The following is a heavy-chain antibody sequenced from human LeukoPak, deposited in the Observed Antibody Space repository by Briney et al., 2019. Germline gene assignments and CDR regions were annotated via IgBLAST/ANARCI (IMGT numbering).Heavy chain of an antibody. CDR1: GGSIRTYY. CDR2: IYYDGST. V-gene: IGHV4-59*01. D-gene: IGHD3/OR15-3a*01. Sequence: SETLSLTCTVSGGSIRTYYWSWIRQPPGQGLEWIGYIYYDGSTNYNPSLKSRVTISVDTSKNQFSLRLTSVTAADTAVYYCARGGLAAVFDYWGQGTLVTVS. CDR3: ARGGLAAVFDY. J-gene: IGHJ4*02.